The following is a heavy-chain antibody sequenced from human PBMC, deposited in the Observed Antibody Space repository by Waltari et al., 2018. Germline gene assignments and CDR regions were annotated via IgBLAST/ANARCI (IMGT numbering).Heavy chain of an antibody. CDR3: ARGLSRYSSSWQPFDY. J-gene: IGHJ4*02. D-gene: IGHD6-13*01. Sequence: QVQLVQSGAEVKKPGASVKVSCKASGYTFTSYDINWVRQATGQGLEWMGWMNPNSGNTGYAQKFQGRVTMTRNTSISTAYMELSSLRSEDTAVYYCARGLSRYSSSWQPFDYWGQGTLVTVSS. CDR2: MNPNSGNT. CDR1: GYTFTSYD. V-gene: IGHV1-8*01.